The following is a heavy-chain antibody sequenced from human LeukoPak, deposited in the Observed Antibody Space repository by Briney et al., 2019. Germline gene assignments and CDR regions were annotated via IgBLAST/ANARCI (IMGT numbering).Heavy chain of an antibody. CDR1: GYTFTSYD. J-gene: IGHJ6*03. V-gene: IGHV1-8*01. CDR2: MNPNSGNT. Sequence: ASVKVSCKASGYTFTSYDINWVRQATGQGLEWMGWMNPNSGNTGYAQKFQGRVTMTRNTSISTAYMELSSLRSEDTAVYYCARAVGRRVMVRGVIISHYYYYMDVWGKGTTVTISS. CDR3: ARAVGRRVMVRGVIISHYYYYMDV. D-gene: IGHD3-10*01.